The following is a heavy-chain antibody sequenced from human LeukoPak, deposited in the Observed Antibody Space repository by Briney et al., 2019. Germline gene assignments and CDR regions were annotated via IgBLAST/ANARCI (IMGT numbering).Heavy chain of an antibody. V-gene: IGHV3-23*01. Sequence: GGSLRLSCAASRFSFSAYPMGWVRRAPGRGLEWVSGISAGGDLTFHADPVKGRFTISRDNSKNTLYLLMNSLRADDTAEYYCAKSLLTTASGTGRAFDLWGQGTMVTVSS. J-gene: IGHJ3*01. CDR3: AKSLLTTASGTGRAFDL. D-gene: IGHD1-26*01. CDR2: ISAGGDLT. CDR1: RFSFSAYP.